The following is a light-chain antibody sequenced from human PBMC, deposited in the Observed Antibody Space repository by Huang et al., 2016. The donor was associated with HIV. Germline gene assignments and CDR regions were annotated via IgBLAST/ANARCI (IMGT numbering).Light chain of an antibody. CDR1: QSISSSY. CDR3: QQYGGSALYT. Sequence: EIVLTQSPGTLSLSPGAGATLSCRASQSISSSYLAWYQQKPGQAPRLLIYGSSSRATGIPDRFSGSGSGTDFTLTISRLEPEDFAVYYCQQYGGSALYTFGQGTRLEIK. V-gene: IGKV3-20*01. J-gene: IGKJ2*01. CDR2: GSS.